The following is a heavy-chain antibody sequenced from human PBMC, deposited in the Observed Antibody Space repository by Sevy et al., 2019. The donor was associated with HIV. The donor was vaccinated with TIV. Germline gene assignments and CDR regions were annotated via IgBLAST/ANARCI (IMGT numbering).Heavy chain of an antibody. V-gene: IGHV4-39*01. CDR2: IDYSGST. CDR1: GGSISSSGYY. D-gene: IGHD1-26*01. Sequence: SETLSLTCTVSGGSISSSGYYWGWIGQPPGKGLEWIGSIDYSGSTYYNPSLKSRVTVSIDTSKNQFSLKVRSVTAADTAVYYCAEVPPRSKMDVWGQGTTVTVSS. CDR3: AEVPPRSKMDV. J-gene: IGHJ6*02.